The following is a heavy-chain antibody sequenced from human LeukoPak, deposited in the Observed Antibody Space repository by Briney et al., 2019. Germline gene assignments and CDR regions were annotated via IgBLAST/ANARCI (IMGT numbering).Heavy chain of an antibody. J-gene: IGHJ4*02. Sequence: PGGSLRLSCAASGFTFSDYYMSWIRQAPGKGLEWVSYISGNGITIYYADSAKGRFTISRDNAKNSLYLQMNSLRAEDTAVYYCARAGQQLSLLLFFGWGQGTLVTVSS. D-gene: IGHD6-13*01. CDR2: ISGNGITI. V-gene: IGHV3-11*01. CDR1: GFTFSDYY. CDR3: ARAGQQLSLLLFFG.